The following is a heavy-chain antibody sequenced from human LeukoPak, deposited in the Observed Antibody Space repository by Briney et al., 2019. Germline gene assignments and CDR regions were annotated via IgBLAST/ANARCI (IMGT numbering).Heavy chain of an antibody. J-gene: IGHJ4*02. CDR1: GFSFSTYA. Sequence: GGSLRLSCAASGFSFSTYAMHWVRQAPGMGPEWVAVVSHDGSTKYYTDSVRGRFTISRDNSKNTFFQQLNGLRTGDTAVYYCARAIMGTENLDYWGQGTLVTVSS. CDR2: VSHDGSTK. CDR3: ARAIMGTENLDY. D-gene: IGHD5-18*01. V-gene: IGHV3-30*10.